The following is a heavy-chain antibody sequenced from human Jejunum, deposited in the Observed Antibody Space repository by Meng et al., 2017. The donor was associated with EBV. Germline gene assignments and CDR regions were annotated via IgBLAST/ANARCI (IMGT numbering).Heavy chain of an antibody. D-gene: IGHD3-22*01. V-gene: IGHV4-4*02. CDR1: GGASSDNDW. Sequence: VPVQGCGPGLGKPSGTLALPCVVSGGASSDNDWWSWVRQPPGKGLEWLGEIYHGGGTNYNPSLESRVTISVDKSKNQFSLKLNSVTVADTAVYYCAGNGYYALEYWGPGILVTVSS. CDR3: AGNGYYALEY. CDR2: IYHGGGT. J-gene: IGHJ4*02.